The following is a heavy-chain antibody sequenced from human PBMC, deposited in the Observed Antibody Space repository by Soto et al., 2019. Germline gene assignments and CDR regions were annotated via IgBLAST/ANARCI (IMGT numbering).Heavy chain of an antibody. CDR2: INHSGST. CDR3: ARARRLFQRCGELLNYYGMDV. Sequence: QVQLQQWGAGLLKPSETLSLTCAVYGGSFSGYYWSWIRQPPGKGLEWIGEINHSGSTNYNPSLKSRVTISVDTSKNQFSLKLSYVTAADTAVYYCARARRLFQRCGELLNYYGMDVWGQGTTVTVSS. V-gene: IGHV4-34*01. J-gene: IGHJ6*02. CDR1: GGSFSGYY. D-gene: IGHD3-10*01.